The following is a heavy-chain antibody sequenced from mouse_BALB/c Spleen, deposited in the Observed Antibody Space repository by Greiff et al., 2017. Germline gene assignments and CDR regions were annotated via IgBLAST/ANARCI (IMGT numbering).Heavy chain of an antibody. V-gene: IGHV5-6-3*01. CDR1: GFTFSSYG. D-gene: IGHD1-1*01. CDR2: INSNGGST. J-gene: IGHJ4*01. Sequence: EVQLQESGGGLVQPGGSLKLSCAASGFTFSSYGMSWVRQTPDKRLELVATINSNGGSTYYPDSVKGRFTISRDNAKNTLYLQMSSLKSEDTAMYYCARGGYYGSSPGLDYWGQGTSVTVSS. CDR3: ARGGYYGSSPGLDY.